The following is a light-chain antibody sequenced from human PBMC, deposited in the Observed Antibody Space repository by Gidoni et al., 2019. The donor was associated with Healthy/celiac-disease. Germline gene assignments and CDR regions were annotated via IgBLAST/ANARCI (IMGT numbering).Light chain of an antibody. V-gene: IGLV2-11*01. CDR3: CSYAGTDIHYV. CDR1: SSDVGAYQY. J-gene: IGLJ1*01. CDR2: DVN. Sequence: QSALPQPRSVSGSTGQSVTISCTGNSSDVGAYQYVSGHQQIPGTAPKFIIFDVNQRPSGVLDRFSGSKSGNTASLTISGLQAEDEADYYCCSYAGTDIHYVFGTWTRVTVL.